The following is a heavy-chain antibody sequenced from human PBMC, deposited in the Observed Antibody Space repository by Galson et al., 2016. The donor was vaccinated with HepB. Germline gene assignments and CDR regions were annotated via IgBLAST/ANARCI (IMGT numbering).Heavy chain of an antibody. J-gene: IGHJ5*02. D-gene: IGHD4-23*01. CDR2: INSDGTIS. V-gene: IGHV3-74*01. CDR3: GRDQSVVLTTAYNWFDP. CDR1: GFAFGSHW. Sequence: SLRLSCAASGFAFGSHWMHWVRQVPGKGLVWVSRINSDGTISNYADSVKGRFTISRDNAKNTLYLQMNSLRVEDTAGYYCGRDQSVVLTTAYNWFDPWGQGTLVTVSS.